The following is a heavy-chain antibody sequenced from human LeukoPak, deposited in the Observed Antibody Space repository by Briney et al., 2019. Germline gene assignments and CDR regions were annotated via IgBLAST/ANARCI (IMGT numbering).Heavy chain of an antibody. CDR2: MHANGYT. D-gene: IGHD3-10*01. Sequence: SETLSLTCTVSDGSITTHYWSWIRQPAGKGREGIGRMHANGYTDHCPSLKRRLTTSVDTSKKQFSLRLSSVTAADTAVYFCARYGYYGSGRFMDVWGKGTTVIVSS. V-gene: IGHV4-4*07. J-gene: IGHJ6*03. CDR1: DGSITTHY. CDR3: ARYGYYGSGRFMDV.